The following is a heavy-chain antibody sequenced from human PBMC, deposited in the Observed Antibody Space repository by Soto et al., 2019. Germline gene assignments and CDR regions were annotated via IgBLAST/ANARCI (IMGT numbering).Heavy chain of an antibody. CDR2: IYYSGST. Sequence: SETLSLTCTVSGGSISSSSYYWGWIRQHPGKGLEWIGNIYYSGSTYYNPSLKSRVTISVDTSKNQFSLKLGSVTAADTAVYYCASDSYGSLGLDYWGQGTLVTVSS. CDR1: GGSISSSSYY. D-gene: IGHD5-18*01. V-gene: IGHV4-31*03. CDR3: ASDSYGSLGLDY. J-gene: IGHJ4*02.